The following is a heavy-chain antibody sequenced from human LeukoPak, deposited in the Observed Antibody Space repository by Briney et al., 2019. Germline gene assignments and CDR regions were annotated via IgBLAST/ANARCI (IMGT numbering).Heavy chain of an antibody. D-gene: IGHD3-22*01. Sequence: PSETLSLTCTVSGGSISSGGYYWSWIRQRPGKGLEWIGYIYYSGSTYYNPSLKSRVTISVDTSKNQFSLKLSSVTAADTAVYYCARDPPYYYDSSGYFDLWGRGTLVTVSS. CDR2: IYYSGST. CDR1: GGSISSGGYY. CDR3: ARDPPYYYDSSGYFDL. V-gene: IGHV4-31*03. J-gene: IGHJ2*01.